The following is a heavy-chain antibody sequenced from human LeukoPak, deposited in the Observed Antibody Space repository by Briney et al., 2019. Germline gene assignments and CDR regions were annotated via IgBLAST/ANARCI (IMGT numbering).Heavy chain of an antibody. CDR2: ISGSGGST. D-gene: IGHD5-18*01. CDR1: GFSFSDHH. J-gene: IGHJ6*03. CDR3: AKDGGYSFYYYMDV. Sequence: GGSLSLSCAASGFSFSDHHMNWIRQAPGKGLEWVSAISGSGGSTYYADSVKGRFTISRDNSKNTLYLQMNSLRAEDTAVYYCAKDGGYSFYYYMDVWGKGTTVTVSS. V-gene: IGHV3-23*01.